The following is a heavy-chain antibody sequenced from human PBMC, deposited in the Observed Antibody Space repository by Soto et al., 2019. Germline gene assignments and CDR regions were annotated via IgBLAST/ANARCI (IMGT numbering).Heavy chain of an antibody. J-gene: IGHJ4*02. CDR2: VSYGGST. Sequence: QLQLQEAGPGLVKASETLSLTCTVSGGPLNSSPYYWGWVRQSPGKGLEWIGSVSYGGSTVYYNWSLKSRGANSTDPSKKQFARRLGELTVADTAVYDCVSNTNTACKDWGQGTPVTVSS. V-gene: IGHV4-39*01. D-gene: IGHD5-18*01. CDR1: GGPLNSSPYY. CDR3: VSNTNTACKD.